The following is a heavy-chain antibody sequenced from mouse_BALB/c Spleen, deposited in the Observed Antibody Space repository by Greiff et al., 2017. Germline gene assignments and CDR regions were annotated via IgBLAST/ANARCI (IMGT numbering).Heavy chain of an antibody. Sequence: EVQLQQSGTVLARPGASVKMSCKASGYTFTSYWMHWVKQRPGQGLEWIGAIYPGNSDTSYNQKFKGKAKLTAVTSTSTAYMELSSLTNEDSAVYYCTERRYDGLAYWGQGTLVTVSA. J-gene: IGHJ3*01. CDR1: GYTFTSYW. CDR3: TERRYDGLAY. V-gene: IGHV1-5*01. D-gene: IGHD2-14*01. CDR2: IYPGNSDT.